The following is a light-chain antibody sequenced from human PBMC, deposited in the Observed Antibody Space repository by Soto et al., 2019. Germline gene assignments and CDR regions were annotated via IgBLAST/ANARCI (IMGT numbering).Light chain of an antibody. CDR1: QSINSNF. V-gene: IGKV3-20*01. CDR2: GAS. CDR3: QLYGSYMFT. J-gene: IGKJ2*01. Sequence: EVVLTQSPGPLSLSPGERVTLSCRTSQSINSNFLSWFQQKPGQPPRLLLYGASKRAAGTPDRFSGAGSGTDFTLIISRLEPEDSAIYHCQLYGSYMFTFGQGTK.